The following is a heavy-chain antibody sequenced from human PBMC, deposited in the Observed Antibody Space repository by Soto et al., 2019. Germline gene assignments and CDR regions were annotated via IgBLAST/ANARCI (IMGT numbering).Heavy chain of an antibody. CDR3: ARATRYFGSFDS. CDR2: LYTGGST. J-gene: IGHJ4*02. CDR1: GFSVTSNY. Sequence: EVQLVESGGGLIQPGGSLRLSCVASGFSVTSNYMTWVRQAPGKGLEWVSILYTGGSTYYSASVKGRSTISRDTPKNTVFLQLNSLRAEDTAIYYCARATRYFGSFDSWGQGTLVSVAS. V-gene: IGHV3-53*01. D-gene: IGHD2-2*01.